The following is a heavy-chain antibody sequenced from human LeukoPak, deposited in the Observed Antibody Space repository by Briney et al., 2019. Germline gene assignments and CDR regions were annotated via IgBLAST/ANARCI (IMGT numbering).Heavy chain of an antibody. D-gene: IGHD2-2*01. J-gene: IGHJ4*02. CDR1: GFTFNDYY. Sequence: GGSLRISCAASGFTFNDYYMSWIRQAPGKGLEWVSCISSRGGSIYYADSVKGRFTISRDNTKSSLYLQMNSLRAEDTALYYCAKSAYTTWVSFDSWGQGTLVTISS. CDR2: ISSRGGSI. CDR3: AKSAYTTWVSFDS. V-gene: IGHV3-11*01.